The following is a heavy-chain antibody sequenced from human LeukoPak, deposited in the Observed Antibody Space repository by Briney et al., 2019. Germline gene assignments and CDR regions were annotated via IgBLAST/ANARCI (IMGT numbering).Heavy chain of an antibody. CDR3: ARRSEVVITGGFDY. CDR2: IYYSGTT. D-gene: IGHD3-22*01. J-gene: IGHJ4*02. CDR1: GGSISSSDYY. Sequence: PSETLSLTCTVSGGSISSSDYYWGWIRQPPGRGLEWIASIYYSGTTHYNPSLKSRVTMSVDTSKNQFSLKLSSVTAADTAVYYCARRSEVVITGGFDYWGQGTLVTVSS. V-gene: IGHV4-39*01.